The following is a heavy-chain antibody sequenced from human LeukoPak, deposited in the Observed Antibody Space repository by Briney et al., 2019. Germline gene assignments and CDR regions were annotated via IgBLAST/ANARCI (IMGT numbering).Heavy chain of an antibody. V-gene: IGHV3-48*03. Sequence: PGGSLRLSCAASGFGFGQYEMNWVRQAPGKGLGWIAYNSVRAGTIYYGDSAEGRFTISRDDAKNSLYLQMNGLRVEDTAIYYCAKDFPHYYEVPHGMDVWGQGTTVTV. D-gene: IGHD3-22*01. J-gene: IGHJ6*02. CDR3: AKDFPHYYEVPHGMDV. CDR2: NSVRAGTI. CDR1: GFGFGQYE.